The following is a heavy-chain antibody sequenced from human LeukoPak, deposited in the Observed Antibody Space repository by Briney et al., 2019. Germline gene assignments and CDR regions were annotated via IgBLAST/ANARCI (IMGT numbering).Heavy chain of an antibody. CDR2: IIPILGIA. D-gene: IGHD3-22*01. CDR1: GGTFSSYA. V-gene: IGHV1-69*04. J-gene: IGHJ4*02. Sequence: SVKVSCKASGGTFSSYAISWVRQAPGQGLEWMGRIIPILGIANYAQKFQGRVTITADKSTSTAYMELSSLRSEDTAVYYCARDLEGDPYYYDSSGYYTGYWGQGTLVTVSS. CDR3: ARDLEGDPYYYDSSGYYTGY.